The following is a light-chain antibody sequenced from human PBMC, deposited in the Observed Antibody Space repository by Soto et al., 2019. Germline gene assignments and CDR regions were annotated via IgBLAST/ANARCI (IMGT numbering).Light chain of an antibody. CDR3: QQYGSSPWT. Sequence: IVLTQSPGTLSLSPGERATVSCRASQSLSSSYLAWYQQKPGQAPRLLIYAASTRATGIPDRFTGSGSGTDFTLTISRLEPEDFAVYYCQQYGSSPWTFGGGTKVDI. CDR2: AAS. V-gene: IGKV3-20*01. J-gene: IGKJ4*02. CDR1: QSLSSSY.